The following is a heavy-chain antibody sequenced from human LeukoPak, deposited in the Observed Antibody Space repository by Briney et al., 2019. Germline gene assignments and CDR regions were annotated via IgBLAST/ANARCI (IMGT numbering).Heavy chain of an antibody. CDR2: IYYSGST. CDR3: VRGGGFTSGRWSY. CDR1: GGAISSDSYY. J-gene: IGHJ4*02. Sequence: SETLSLTCTVSGGAISSDSYYWGWIRQPPGKGLEWIGSIYYSGSTYYNPSLKSRVTVSVDTSKNQFSLKVNSVTAADTAVYYCVRGGGFTSGRWSYWGQGTLVTVSS. D-gene: IGHD3-10*01. V-gene: IGHV4-39*01.